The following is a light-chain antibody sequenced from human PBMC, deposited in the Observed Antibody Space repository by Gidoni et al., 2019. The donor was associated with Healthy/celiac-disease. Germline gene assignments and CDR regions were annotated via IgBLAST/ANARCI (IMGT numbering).Light chain of an antibody. J-gene: IGKJ2*01. CDR2: SAS. V-gene: IGKV4-1*01. Sequence: DIVMTQSPDALAVSLGERATINCKSSQSVLYSSNNKNYLAWYQQKPGQPPKLLIYSASTRESGVPDRFSGSGSGTDFTLTISSLQAEDVAVYYCQQYYSTPKTFGQXTKLEIK. CDR1: QSVLYSSNNKNY. CDR3: QQYYSTPKT.